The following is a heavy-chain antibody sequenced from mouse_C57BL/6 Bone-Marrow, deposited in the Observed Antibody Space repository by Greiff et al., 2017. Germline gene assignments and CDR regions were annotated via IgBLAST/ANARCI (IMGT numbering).Heavy chain of an antibody. J-gene: IGHJ2*01. Sequence: QVQLQQPGAELVKPGASVKMSCKASGYTFTRYWITWVKQRPGQGLEWFGDINLDSGSTDYNEKFKSKATLAVDPSYSTSYMQLSSLTSEDSVVYYCARIYYYGSRFDYWCQGTTLTVSS. D-gene: IGHD1-1*01. CDR3: ARIYYYGSRFDY. CDR1: GYTFTRYW. CDR2: INLDSGST. V-gene: IGHV1-55*01.